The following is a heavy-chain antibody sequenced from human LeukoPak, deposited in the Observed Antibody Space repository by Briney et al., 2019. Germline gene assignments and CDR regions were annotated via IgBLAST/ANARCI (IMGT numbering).Heavy chain of an antibody. CDR1: GFTFSSYG. J-gene: IGHJ3*02. Sequence: SGGSLRLSCAASGFTFSSYGMPWVRQAPVKGLEWVAVISYDGSNKYYADSVKGRFTISRDNSKNSLYLQMNSLRAEDTAVYYCARVLYDTTAFDIWGQGTMVTVSS. CDR3: ARVLYDTTAFDI. D-gene: IGHD3-9*01. CDR2: ISYDGSNK. V-gene: IGHV3-30*03.